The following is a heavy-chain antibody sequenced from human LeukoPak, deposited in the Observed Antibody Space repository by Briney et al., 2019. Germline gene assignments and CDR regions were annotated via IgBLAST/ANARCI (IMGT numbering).Heavy chain of an antibody. Sequence: GGSLRLSCAASGFTLSSYVMHWVRQAPGKGLECVAVISSDGSNKYYADSVKGRFTVTRDNSKNTLYLQMNSLRPEDTAVYYCARDLPTVVIFGAFDSWGQGTLVTVSP. CDR1: GFTLSSYV. CDR2: ISSDGSNK. D-gene: IGHD3-3*01. J-gene: IGHJ4*02. CDR3: ARDLPTVVIFGAFDS. V-gene: IGHV3-30*04.